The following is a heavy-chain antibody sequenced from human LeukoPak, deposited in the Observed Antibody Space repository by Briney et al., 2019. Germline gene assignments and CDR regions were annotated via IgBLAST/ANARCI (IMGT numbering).Heavy chain of an antibody. CDR1: GFTFGDYA. CDR3: ATPLDYYDRSDSHQGGD. V-gene: IGHV3-7*03. Sequence: PGGSLRLSCTASGFTFGDYAMSWFRQAPGKGLEWVANIKHDGSEKNYVDSVKGRFTISRDNVKNSLYLQMNSLRAEDTAVYYCATPLDYYDRSDSHQGGDWGQGTLVTVSS. CDR2: IKHDGSEK. J-gene: IGHJ4*02. D-gene: IGHD3-22*01.